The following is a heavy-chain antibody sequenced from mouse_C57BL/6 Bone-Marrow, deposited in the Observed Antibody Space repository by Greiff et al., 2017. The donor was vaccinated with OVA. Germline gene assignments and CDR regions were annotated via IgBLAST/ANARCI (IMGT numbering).Heavy chain of an antibody. CDR3: ARGIYDGYYDYFDY. CDR1: GYTFTDYY. D-gene: IGHD2-3*01. CDR2: INPYNGGT. Sequence: VHVKQSGPVLVKPGASVKMSCKASGYTFTDYYMNWVKQSHGKSLEWIGVINPYNGGTSYNQKFKGKATLTVDKSSSTAYMELNSLTSEDSAVYYCARGIYDGYYDYFDYWGQGTTLTVSS. V-gene: IGHV1-19*01. J-gene: IGHJ2*01.